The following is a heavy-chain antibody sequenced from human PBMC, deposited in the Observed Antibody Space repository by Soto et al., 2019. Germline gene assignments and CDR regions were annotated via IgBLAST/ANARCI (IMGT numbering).Heavy chain of an antibody. CDR3: VTAAMGCYYGMDV. CDR2: IYPGDSDT. CDR1: GYSFTSYW. J-gene: IGHJ6*02. V-gene: IGHV5-51*01. Sequence: PGESLKISCKGSGYSFTSYWIGWVRQMPGKGLEWMGSIYPGDSDTRYSPSFQGQVTISADKSISTAYLQWSSLKASDTAMYYCVTAAMGCYYGMDVWGQGTTVTVSS. D-gene: IGHD2-2*01.